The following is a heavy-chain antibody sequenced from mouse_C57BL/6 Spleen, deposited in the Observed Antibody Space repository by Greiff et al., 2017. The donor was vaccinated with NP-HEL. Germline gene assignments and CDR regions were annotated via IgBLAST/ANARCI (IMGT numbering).Heavy chain of an antibody. CDR1: GYAFTNYL. V-gene: IGHV1-54*01. CDR3: ARSAGTPFDY. J-gene: IGHJ2*01. Sequence: QVQLQQSGAELVRPGTSVKVSCKASGYAFTNYLIEWVKQRPGQGLEWIGVINPGSGGTNYNEKFKGKATLTADKSSSTAYMQLSSLTSEDSAVYFCARSAGTPFDYWGQGTTLTVSS. D-gene: IGHD4-1*01. CDR2: INPGSGGT.